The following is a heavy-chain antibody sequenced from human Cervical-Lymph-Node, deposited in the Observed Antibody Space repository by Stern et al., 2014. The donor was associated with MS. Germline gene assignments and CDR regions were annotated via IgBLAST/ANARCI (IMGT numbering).Heavy chain of an antibody. J-gene: IGHJ4*02. Sequence: EQLVQSGAELKKPGESLKISCKTSGYNFINYWIAWVRQVPGKGLEWNGIIYPGDSGIRYSPSFQSPVKLSCGMSSTTAYLQWNSLKASDTAVYYCARWSVACDYWGQGALITVSS. CDR1: GYNFINYW. CDR2: IYPGDSGI. CDR3: ARWSVACDY. V-gene: IGHV5-51*03. D-gene: IGHD2-21*01.